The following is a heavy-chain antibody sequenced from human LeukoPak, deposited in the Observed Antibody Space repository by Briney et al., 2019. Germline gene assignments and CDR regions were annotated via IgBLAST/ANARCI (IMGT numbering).Heavy chain of an antibody. CDR3: ARDKGTTCIDN. D-gene: IGHD4-17*01. CDR1: GTTFSTSG. V-gene: IGHV3-33*01. Sequence: PGGSLRLSCAASGTTFSTSGMHWVRQAPGKGLEWVAFIWSDGSNKYHADSVKGRFTISRDNSKDTLYLQMNSLRAEDTAVYYCARDKGTTCIDNWGQGALVTVSS. CDR2: IWSDGSNK. J-gene: IGHJ4*02.